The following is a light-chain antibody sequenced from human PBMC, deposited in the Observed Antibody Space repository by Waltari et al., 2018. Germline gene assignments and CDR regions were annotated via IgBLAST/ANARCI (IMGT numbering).Light chain of an antibody. CDR1: SSDVGGYTY. J-gene: IGLJ2*01. CDR3: SSYTSSSTPL. Sequence: QSALTQPASVSGSPGQSITISCTGTSSDVGGYTYVSWYQQHQGKPPKLMIYDVSNRPSGVSNRFSGSKSGNTASLTISGLQAEDEADYYCSSYTSSSTPLFGGGTKLTVL. V-gene: IGLV2-14*03. CDR2: DVS.